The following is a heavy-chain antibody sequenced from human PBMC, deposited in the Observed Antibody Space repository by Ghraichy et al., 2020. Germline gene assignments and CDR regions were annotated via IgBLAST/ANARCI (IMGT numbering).Heavy chain of an antibody. D-gene: IGHD6-13*01. CDR3: AKQIELAAAGTRVEYYFDY. CDR1: GFTFSSYA. V-gene: IGHV3-23*01. CDR2: ISGSGGST. Sequence: LSLTCAASGFTFSSYAMSWVRQAPGKGLEWVSAISGSGGSTYYADSVKGRFTISRDNSKNTLYLQMNSLRAEDTAVYYCAKQIELAAAGTRVEYYFDYWGQGTLVTVSS. J-gene: IGHJ4*02.